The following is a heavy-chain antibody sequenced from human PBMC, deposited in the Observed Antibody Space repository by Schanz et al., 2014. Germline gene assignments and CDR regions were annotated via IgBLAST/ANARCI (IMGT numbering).Heavy chain of an antibody. J-gene: IGHJ3*01. D-gene: IGHD2-2*01. CDR1: GYTFTSYG. CDR2: ISAYNGHT. V-gene: IGHV1-18*01. Sequence: QGQLVQSGAEVKKPGASVKVSCKASGYTFTSYGITWVRQAPGQGLEWMGWISAYNGHTTYAQKFQGRVTMTTDTSRSTAYMELRNVRYDDTAMYYCARGIPYCSSTSCSGLDAYDVWGQGTLVTVSS. CDR3: ARGIPYCSSTSCSGLDAYDV.